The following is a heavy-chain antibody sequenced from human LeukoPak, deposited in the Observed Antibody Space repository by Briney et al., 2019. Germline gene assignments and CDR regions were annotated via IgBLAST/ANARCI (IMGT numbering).Heavy chain of an antibody. Sequence: SVTLSLTCTVSGGSISSYYWSWIRQPPGKGLEWIGYIYYSGSTNYNPSLKSRVTISIDTSKNQFSLKLSAVTAADTAMYYCARERGGPYCTNGICRNRYYYGMDVWGQGTTVTVSS. CDR1: GGSISSYY. CDR3: ARERGGPYCTNGICRNRYYYGMDV. CDR2: IYYSGST. J-gene: IGHJ6*02. V-gene: IGHV4-59*01. D-gene: IGHD2-8*01.